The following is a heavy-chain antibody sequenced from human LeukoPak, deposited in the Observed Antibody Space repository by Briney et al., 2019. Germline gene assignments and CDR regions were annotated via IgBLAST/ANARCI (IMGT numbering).Heavy chain of an antibody. V-gene: IGHV4-4*07. D-gene: IGHD2-2*01. CDR1: GGSISSYY. CDR2: IYTSGST. J-gene: IGHJ3*02. CDR3: ARVDCSSTSCYRFLLGGAFDI. Sequence: KPSETLSLTCTVSGGSISSYYWSWIRQPAGKGLEWIGRIYTSGSTNYNPSLKSRDTMSVDTSKNQFSLKLSSVTAADTAVYYCARVDCSSTSCYRFLLGGAFDIWGQGTMVTVSS.